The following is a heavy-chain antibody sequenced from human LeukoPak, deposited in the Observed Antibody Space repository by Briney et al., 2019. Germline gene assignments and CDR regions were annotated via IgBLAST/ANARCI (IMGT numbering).Heavy chain of an antibody. CDR3: ARGPAYNWFDP. Sequence: ASVKVSCKASGYTFTSYGISWVRQAPGQGLEWMGWISAYNGNTNYAQKFQGRVTITRNTSISTAYMELSSLRSEDTAVYYCARGPAYNWFDPWGQGTLVTVSS. CDR2: ISAYNGNT. CDR1: GYTFTSYG. J-gene: IGHJ5*02. V-gene: IGHV1-18*01.